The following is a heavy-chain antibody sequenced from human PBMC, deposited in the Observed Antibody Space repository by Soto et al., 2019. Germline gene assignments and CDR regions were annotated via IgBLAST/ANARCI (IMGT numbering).Heavy chain of an antibody. CDR2: ISSSSSYI. Sequence: GGSLRLSCAASGFTFSSYSMNWVRQAPGKGLEWVSSISSSSSYIYYADSVKGRFTISRDNAKNSLYLQMNSLRAEDTAVYYCAREAEGIVVVPAAIAAFDIWGQGTMVTVSS. J-gene: IGHJ3*02. V-gene: IGHV3-21*01. CDR3: AREAEGIVVVPAAIAAFDI. D-gene: IGHD2-2*01. CDR1: GFTFSSYS.